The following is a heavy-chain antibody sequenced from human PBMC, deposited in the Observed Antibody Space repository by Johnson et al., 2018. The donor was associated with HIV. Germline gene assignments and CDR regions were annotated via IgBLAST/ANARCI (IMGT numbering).Heavy chain of an antibody. V-gene: IGHV3-9*01. D-gene: IGHD5-18*01. CDR3: ARVFDTAMPFARQDAFDI. J-gene: IGHJ3*02. CDR1: GFTFDDYA. Sequence: VQLVESGGGVVQPGGSLRLSCAASGFTFDDYAMHWVRQAPGKGLEWVSGISWNSGSIGYADSVKGRLTISRDNAKNSLYLQMNSLRAEDTAVYYCARVFDTAMPFARQDAFDIWGQGTMVTVSS. CDR2: ISWNSGSI.